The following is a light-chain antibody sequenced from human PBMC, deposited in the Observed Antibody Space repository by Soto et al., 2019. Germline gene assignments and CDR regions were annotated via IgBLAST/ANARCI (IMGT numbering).Light chain of an antibody. Sequence: QSVLTQPPSVSAAPGQKVTISCSGSSSNIGNNFVSWYQQLPGTAPKLLIYDNNKRPSGIPDRFSGSKSGTSATLGITGLQTGYEADYYCGTWDNSLSAFVFGAGTKGTVL. V-gene: IGLV1-51*01. CDR3: GTWDNSLSAFV. J-gene: IGLJ1*01. CDR1: SSNIGNNF. CDR2: DNN.